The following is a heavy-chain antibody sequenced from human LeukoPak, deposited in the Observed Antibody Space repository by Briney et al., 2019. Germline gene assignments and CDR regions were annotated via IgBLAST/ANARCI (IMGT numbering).Heavy chain of an antibody. V-gene: IGHV1-69*13. J-gene: IGHJ3*02. D-gene: IGHD1-26*01. CDR2: IIPIFGTA. CDR3: ATPTRSPHYSGSYYRAFDI. Sequence: ASVKVSCKASGYTFTSYDINWVRQATGQGLEWMGGIIPIFGTANYAQKFQGRVTITADESTSTAYMELSSLRSEDTAVYYCATPTRSPHYSGSYYRAFDIWGQGTMVTVSS. CDR1: GYTFTSYD.